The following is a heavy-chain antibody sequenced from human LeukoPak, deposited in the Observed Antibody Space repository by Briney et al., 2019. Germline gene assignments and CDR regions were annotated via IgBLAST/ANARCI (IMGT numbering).Heavy chain of an antibody. J-gene: IGHJ6*02. Sequence: GSLRLSCAASGFTFSSYWMSWVRQAPGKGLEWVANIKQDGSEKYYVDSVKGRFTVSRDNAKNSLYLQMNSLRAEDTAVYYCARDRRSVGATNYYYYGMDVWGQGTTVTVSS. CDR1: GFTFSSYW. D-gene: IGHD1-26*01. CDR2: IKQDGSEK. CDR3: ARDRRSVGATNYYYYGMDV. V-gene: IGHV3-7*01.